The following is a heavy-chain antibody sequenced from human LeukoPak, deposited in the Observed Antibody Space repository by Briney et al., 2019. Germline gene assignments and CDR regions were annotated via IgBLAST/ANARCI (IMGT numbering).Heavy chain of an antibody. CDR3: ARDLGSGYYRRYSAFDI. D-gene: IGHD3-22*01. Sequence: GRSLRLSCAASGFTFSSYAMHWVRQAPGKGLEWVAVISYDGSNKYYADSVKGRFTISRDNSKNTLYLQMNSLRAEDTAVYYCARDLGSGYYRRYSAFDIWGQGTMVTVSS. V-gene: IGHV3-30-3*01. J-gene: IGHJ3*02. CDR1: GFTFSSYA. CDR2: ISYDGSNK.